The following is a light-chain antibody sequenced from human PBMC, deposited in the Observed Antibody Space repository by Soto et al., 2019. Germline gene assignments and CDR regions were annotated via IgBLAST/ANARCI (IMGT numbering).Light chain of an antibody. CDR1: SSDVGNYNL. J-gene: IGLJ1*01. CDR3: CSYAGSSTYV. CDR2: AVH. V-gene: IGLV2-23*02. Sequence: QSALTQPASVSGSPGQSITISCTGTSSDVGNYNLVSWYQQHPGKAPKLMIYAVHKRPSGVSDRFSGSKSGNTASLTISGLQAEDEADYYCCSYAGSSTYVFGTGTKVTVL.